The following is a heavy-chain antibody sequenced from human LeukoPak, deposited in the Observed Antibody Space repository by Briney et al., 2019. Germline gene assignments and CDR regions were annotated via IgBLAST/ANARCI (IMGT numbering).Heavy chain of an antibody. D-gene: IGHD6-19*01. CDR2: INQDGTK. Sequence: PGGSLRLFCATSGFTFSSYWMSWVRQAPGKGLEWVANINQDGTKYYVDSVKGRFTISRDNAKNSLYLQMNSLRAEDTAVYYCARVDSSGWGHGCWGQGTLVTVSS. J-gene: IGHJ4*02. CDR3: ARVDSSGWGHGC. CDR1: GFTFSSYW. V-gene: IGHV3-7*01.